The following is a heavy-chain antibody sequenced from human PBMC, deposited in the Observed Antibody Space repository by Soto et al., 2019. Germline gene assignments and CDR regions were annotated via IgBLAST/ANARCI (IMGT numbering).Heavy chain of an antibody. CDR1: GFSVSSNL. J-gene: IGHJ4*02. CDR2: LFSGGPT. D-gene: IGHD6-13*01. V-gene: IGHV3-53*02. Sequence: EVQLVETGGGLIQPGESLRLSCAGSGFSVSSNLMTWVRQAPGKGLEWVSSLFSGGPTYYADSVKGRFTISRDDSKNTLYPQMNSLRVEDTAIYYCALRSGGSSSWHYWGQGTLVTVSS. CDR3: ALRSGGSSSWHY.